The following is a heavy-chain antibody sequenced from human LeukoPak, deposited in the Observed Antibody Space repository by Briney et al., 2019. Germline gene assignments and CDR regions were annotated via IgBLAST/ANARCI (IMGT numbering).Heavy chain of an antibody. CDR1: GGSVTSGNYY. CDR3: ARYSASSGSSHYYFDY. D-gene: IGHD3-22*01. J-gene: IGHJ4*02. CDR2: IYYSGST. V-gene: IGHV4-61*01. Sequence: SETLSLTCTVSGGSVTSGNYYCSWIQQPPGKGLEWIGYIYYSGSTNYNPSLKSRVSISVDTSKSQFSLRLTSVTAADTAVYYCARYSASSGSSHYYFDYWGQGTLVTVSS.